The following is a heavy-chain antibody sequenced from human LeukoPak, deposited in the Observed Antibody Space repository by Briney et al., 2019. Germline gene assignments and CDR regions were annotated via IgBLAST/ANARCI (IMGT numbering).Heavy chain of an antibody. D-gene: IGHD3-9*01. CDR1: GDSVSSNSAA. J-gene: IGHJ6*02. CDR3: AWDHDILTGAVYYYYYGMDV. V-gene: IGHV6-1*01. CDR2: TYYRSKWYN. Sequence: SQTLSLTCAISGDSVSSNSAAWNWIRQSPSRGLEWLGRTYYRSKWYNDYAVSVKSRITINPDTSKNQFSLQLNSVTPEDTAVYYCAWDHDILTGAVYYYYYGMDVWGQGTTVTVSS.